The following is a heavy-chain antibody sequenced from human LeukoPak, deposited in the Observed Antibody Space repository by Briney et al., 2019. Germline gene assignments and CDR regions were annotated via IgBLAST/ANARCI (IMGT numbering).Heavy chain of an antibody. CDR3: AGMSSGYYYGMDV. V-gene: IGHV4-59*08. D-gene: IGHD3-22*01. CDR2: TYNGGST. Sequence: SETLSLTCSVSGASINSYYWTWIRQPQERGMEWVGYTYNGGSTNYNPALKSRVTMAVDTANNQFSLNLSSVTAADTAVYYCAGMSSGYYYGMDVWGQGTTFTVSS. J-gene: IGHJ6*02. CDR1: GASINSYY.